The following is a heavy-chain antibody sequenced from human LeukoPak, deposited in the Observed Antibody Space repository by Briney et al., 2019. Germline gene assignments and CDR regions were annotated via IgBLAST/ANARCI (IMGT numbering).Heavy chain of an antibody. Sequence: GASVKVSCKASGGTFSSYAISWVRQAPGQGLEWMGGIIPIFGTANYAQKFQGRVTITADESTSTAYMELSSLRSEDTAVYYCAREDTIFGVDSDAFDIWGQGTMVTVSS. D-gene: IGHD3-3*01. CDR2: IIPIFGTA. CDR3: AREDTIFGVDSDAFDI. V-gene: IGHV1-69*13. CDR1: GGTFSSYA. J-gene: IGHJ3*02.